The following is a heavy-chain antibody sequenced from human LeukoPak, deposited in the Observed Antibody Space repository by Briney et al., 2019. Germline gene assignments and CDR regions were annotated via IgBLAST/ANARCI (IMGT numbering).Heavy chain of an antibody. Sequence: ASVKVSCKASGYTFTSYYMHWVRQAPGQGLEWMGIINPSGGSTSYAQKFQGRVTMTRDTSTSTVYMELSSLRSEDTAVYYCAKACPTGDYMGYCYYYYGMDVWGQGTTVTVSS. CDR3: AKACPTGDYMGYCYYYYGMDV. V-gene: IGHV1-46*01. CDR1: GYTFTSYY. D-gene: IGHD7-27*01. CDR2: INPSGGST. J-gene: IGHJ6*02.